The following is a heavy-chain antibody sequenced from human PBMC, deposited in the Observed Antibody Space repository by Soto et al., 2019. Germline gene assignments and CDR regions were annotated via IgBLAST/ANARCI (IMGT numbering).Heavy chain of an antibody. CDR1: GGSINGGGYF. D-gene: IGHD3-3*01. V-gene: IGHV4-30-4*01. CDR2: IYNSGNT. CDR3: ARGPSADKVDY. Sequence: QVQLQESGPGLVKPSQTLSLTCTVSGGSINGGGYFWSWIRQTPGKGLEWIGHIYNSGNTYTNPSLTSRATISGDTSPNQFSLNLKSVTAADTAVYYCARGPSADKVDYWGQGTLVTVSS. J-gene: IGHJ4*02.